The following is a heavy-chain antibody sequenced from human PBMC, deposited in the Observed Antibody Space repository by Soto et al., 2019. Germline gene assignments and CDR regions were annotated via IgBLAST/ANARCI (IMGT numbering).Heavy chain of an antibody. J-gene: IGHJ6*03. CDR2: ISGSGGST. CDR1: GFTFSSYA. CDR3: AKGVYCSSTSCPDHYYYYYYMDV. V-gene: IGHV3-23*01. Sequence: GGSLRLSCAASGFTFSSYAMSWVRQAPGKGLEWVSAISGSGGSTYYADSVKGRFTISRDNSKNTLYLQMNSLRAEDTAVYYCAKGVYCSSTSCPDHYYYYYYMDVWGKGTTVTVSS. D-gene: IGHD2-2*01.